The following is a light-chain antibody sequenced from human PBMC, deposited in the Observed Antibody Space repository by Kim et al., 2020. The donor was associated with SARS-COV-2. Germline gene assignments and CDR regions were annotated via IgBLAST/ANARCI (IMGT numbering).Light chain of an antibody. J-gene: IGLJ2*01. Sequence: GKSVAVTCTGPSASVVAWYYGQWYQNLPGSAPNLRIYGNINRHPGVPDRFSGSASGPSASLAITGRQAADEAGYYCLTFDRSLREVFGGRTQLTVL. V-gene: IGLV1-40*01. CDR2: GNI. CDR3: LTFDRSLREV. CDR1: SASVVAWYY.